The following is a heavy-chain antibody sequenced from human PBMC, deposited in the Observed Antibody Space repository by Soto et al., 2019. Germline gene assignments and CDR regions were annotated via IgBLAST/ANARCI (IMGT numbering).Heavy chain of an antibody. CDR2: ISYRGTT. CDR1: GGSISSSSDVYY. J-gene: IGHJ5*02. D-gene: IGHD2-21*01. CDR3: ARVSTIIVVVNAIPGWFDP. V-gene: IGHV4-31*03. Sequence: SETLSLTCTVSGGSISSSSDVYYWTWIRQHPGKGLEWIGHISYRGTTYYNPSLRSRVRISVDTSKNQFSLNLRSVTAADSAVYYCARVSTIIVVVNAIPGWFDPWGQGSPVTVSS.